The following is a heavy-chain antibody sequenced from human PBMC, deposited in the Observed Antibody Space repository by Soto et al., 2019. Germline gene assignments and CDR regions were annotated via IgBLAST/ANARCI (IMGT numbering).Heavy chain of an antibody. CDR3: AREGIVVVVAAPSY. J-gene: IGHJ4*02. D-gene: IGHD2-15*01. CDR2: ISYDGSNK. Sequence: QVQLVESGGGVVQPGRSLRLSCAASGFTFSSYAMHWVRQAPGKGLEWVAVISYDGSNKYYADSVKGRFTISRDNSKNTLYLQMNSLRAEDTAVYYCAREGIVVVVAAPSYWGQGTLVTVS. V-gene: IGHV3-30-3*01. CDR1: GFTFSSYA.